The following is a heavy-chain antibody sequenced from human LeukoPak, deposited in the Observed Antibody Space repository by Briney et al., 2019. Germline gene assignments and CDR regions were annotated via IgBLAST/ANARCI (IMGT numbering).Heavy chain of an antibody. Sequence: PGGSLRLSCAASGFTFSSYGMHWVRQAPGKGLEWVAFIRYDGSNKYYADSVKGRFTISRDNSKNTLYLQMNSLRAEDTAVYYCAKDPPKYSSSRGGRGSWFDPWGQGTLVTVSS. CDR2: IRYDGSNK. J-gene: IGHJ5*02. CDR3: AKDPPKYSSSRGGRGSWFDP. CDR1: GFTFSSYG. D-gene: IGHD6-13*01. V-gene: IGHV3-30*02.